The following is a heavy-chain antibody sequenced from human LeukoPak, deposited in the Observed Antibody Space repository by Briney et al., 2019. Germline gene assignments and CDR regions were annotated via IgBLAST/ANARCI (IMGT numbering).Heavy chain of an antibody. CDR1: GFTFSNHA. V-gene: IGHV3-23*01. D-gene: IGHD1-1*01. CDR2: ISASGGST. Sequence: GGSLRLSCAASGFTFSNHAMSWVRQAPGKGLEWVSLISASGGSTYYADSVKGRFTISRHNSKNTLYLQMNSLRAEDTAVYYCARAPHTTYMTYYYYGMDVWGQGTTVTVSS. J-gene: IGHJ6*02. CDR3: ARAPHTTYMTYYYYGMDV.